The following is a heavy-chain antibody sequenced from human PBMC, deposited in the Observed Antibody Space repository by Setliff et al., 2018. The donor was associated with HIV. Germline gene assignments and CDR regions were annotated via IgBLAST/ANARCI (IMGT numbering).Heavy chain of an antibody. Sequence: KTSETLSLTCNVSGASISNHYWNWIRQPPGKGLEWIATIYNSGNSVSNPSLKSRVTISVDTSKNQFSLTLNSVTAADTAVYYCARVEAKVRGATYGMDVWGQGTTVTVSS. V-gene: IGHV4-59*11. CDR3: ARVEAKVRGATYGMDV. CDR2: IYNSGNS. CDR1: GASISNHY. D-gene: IGHD3-10*01. J-gene: IGHJ6*02.